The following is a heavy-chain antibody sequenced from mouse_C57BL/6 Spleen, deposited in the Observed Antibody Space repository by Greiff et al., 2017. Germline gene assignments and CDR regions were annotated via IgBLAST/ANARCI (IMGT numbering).Heavy chain of an antibody. D-gene: IGHD2-3*01. J-gene: IGHJ4*01. CDR1: GYTFTDYY. CDR3: ARGGDGYYYAMDY. V-gene: IGHV1-26*01. CDR2: INPNNGGT. Sequence: EVQLQQSGPELVKPGASVKISCKASGYTFTDYYMTWVKQSHGKSLEWIGDINPNNGGTSYNQKFKGKATLTVDKSSSTAYMELRSLTSEDSAVYYCARGGDGYYYAMDYWGQGTSVTVSS.